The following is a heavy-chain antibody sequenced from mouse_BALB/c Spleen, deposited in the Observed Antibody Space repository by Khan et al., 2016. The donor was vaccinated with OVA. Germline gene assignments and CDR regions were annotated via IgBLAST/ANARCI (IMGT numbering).Heavy chain of an antibody. D-gene: IGHD2-14*01. CDR3: ARGYDFFAY. CDR1: GYSFTAYY. J-gene: IGHJ3*01. V-gene: IGHV1-26*01. CDR2: INPNTYNI. Sequence: IQLVQSGPDLVKTGASVKISCKASGYSFTAYYMNWVKLSHGKSLECIGRINPNTYNINYNQRFKGKAILTVDTSSSTAYMELRSLTSEDSAVYFCARGYDFFAYGGQGTLVTVSA.